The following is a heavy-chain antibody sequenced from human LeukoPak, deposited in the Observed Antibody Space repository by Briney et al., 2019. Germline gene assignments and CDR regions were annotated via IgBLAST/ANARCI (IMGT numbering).Heavy chain of an antibody. CDR3: ASYSGYDQGYYYYYMDV. Sequence: GASVKVSCKASGYTFTSYYMHWVRQAPGQGLEWMGIINPSGGSTSYAQKFQGRVTMTRDMSTSAVYMELSGLRSEDTAVYYCASYSGYDQGYYYYYMDVWGKGTTVTVSS. D-gene: IGHD5-12*01. V-gene: IGHV1-46*01. CDR2: INPSGGST. J-gene: IGHJ6*03. CDR1: GYTFTSYY.